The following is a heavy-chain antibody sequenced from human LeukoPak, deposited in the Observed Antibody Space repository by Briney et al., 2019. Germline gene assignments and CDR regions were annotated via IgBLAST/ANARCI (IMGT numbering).Heavy chain of an antibody. J-gene: IGHJ4*02. CDR3: ARDCSGGSCYDGVDY. D-gene: IGHD2-15*01. CDR1: GYIFTRYG. CDR2: ISGYNGNI. V-gene: IGHV1-18*01. Sequence: ASVKVSRKASGYIFTRYGISWVRQAPGQGLEWMGWISGYNGNIKYAQKVQGRVTMTTDTSTSTAYMELRSLRSDDTAVYYCARDCSGGSCYDGVDYWGQGTLVTV.